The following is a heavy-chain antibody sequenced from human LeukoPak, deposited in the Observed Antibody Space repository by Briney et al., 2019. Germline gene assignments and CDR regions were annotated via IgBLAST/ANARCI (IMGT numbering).Heavy chain of an antibody. Sequence: GASVKVSCKASGGTFSSYAISWVRQAPGQGLEWMGGIIPIFGTANYAQKFQGRVTITADKSTSTAYMELSSLRSEDTAVYYCARVGGAAAGGGAFDIWGKGTMVTVSS. D-gene: IGHD6-13*01. CDR2: IIPIFGTA. V-gene: IGHV1-69*06. CDR1: GGTFSSYA. J-gene: IGHJ3*02. CDR3: ARVGGAAAGGGAFDI.